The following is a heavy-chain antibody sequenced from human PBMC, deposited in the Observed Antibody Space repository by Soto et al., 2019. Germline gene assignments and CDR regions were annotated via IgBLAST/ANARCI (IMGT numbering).Heavy chain of an antibody. J-gene: IGHJ4*02. CDR2: IYYSGST. Sequence: SETLSLTCTVSGGSISSSSYYWGWIRQPPGKGLEWIGSIYYSGSTYYNPSLKSRVTISVDTSKNQFSLKLSSVTAADTAVYYCARRGSIAVAGTFDYWGQGTLVTVSS. D-gene: IGHD6-19*01. V-gene: IGHV4-39*01. CDR1: GGSISSSSYY. CDR3: ARRGSIAVAGTFDY.